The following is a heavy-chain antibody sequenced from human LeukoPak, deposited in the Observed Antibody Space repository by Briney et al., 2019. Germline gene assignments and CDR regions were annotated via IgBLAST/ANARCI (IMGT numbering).Heavy chain of an antibody. CDR1: GFTFSSYA. CDR2: IFVIGVVT. D-gene: IGHD4-17*01. Sequence: GGGLRLSCAASGFTFSSYAMSWVRQAPGKGLEWVSAIFVIGVVTYYADSVKGLFTISRDNSKNTLYLQMNSLRAEDTAVYYCAKPFLYVDYYYWGQGTLVTVSS. J-gene: IGHJ4*02. CDR3: AKPFLYVDYYY. V-gene: IGHV3-23*01.